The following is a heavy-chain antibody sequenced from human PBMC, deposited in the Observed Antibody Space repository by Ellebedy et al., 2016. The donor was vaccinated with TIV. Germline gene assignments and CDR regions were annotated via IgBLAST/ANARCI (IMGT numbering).Heavy chain of an antibody. CDR2: MNPKSGNT. CDR1: GYSFNTYD. D-gene: IGHD3-16*01. J-gene: IGHJ4*02. CDR3: ARGRGFIQGLEY. Sequence: AASVKVSCKASGYSFNTYDIHWVRQATGQGLEWMGWMNPKSGNTGYAQKFHGRVSMTRNSSINTAYMDLSSLRFEDTAVYYCARGRGFIQGLEYWGQGSLVTVPS. V-gene: IGHV1-8*01.